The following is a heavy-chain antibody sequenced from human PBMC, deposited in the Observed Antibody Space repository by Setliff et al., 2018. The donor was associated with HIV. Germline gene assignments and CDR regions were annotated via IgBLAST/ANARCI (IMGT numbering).Heavy chain of an antibody. CDR3: VRGPQWLVQKGRVYYFDY. J-gene: IGHJ4*02. CDR2: IYHSGST. V-gene: IGHV4-38-2*02. Sequence: SETLSLTCTVSGYSISSGYYWGWIRQPPGKGLEWIGSIYHSGSTYYNPSLKSRVTISVDTSKNQVSLKLNSMTAADTAVYFCVRGPQWLVQKGRVYYFDYWGQGALVTVSS. CDR1: GYSISSGYY. D-gene: IGHD6-19*01.